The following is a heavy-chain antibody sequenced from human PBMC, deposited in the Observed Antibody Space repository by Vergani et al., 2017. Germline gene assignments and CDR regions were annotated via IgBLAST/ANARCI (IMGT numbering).Heavy chain of an antibody. V-gene: IGHV1-8*01. CDR2: MNPNSGNT. D-gene: IGHD4-17*01. Sequence: QVQLVQSGAEVKKPGASVKVSCKSSGYTFTSYDINWVRQATGQGLEWMGWMNPNSGNTGYAQKFQGRVTVTRNTSISKAYMELSSLRSEDTAVYYCARGVEGDDYGDYGDAFEIGGQGTMVTVYS. J-gene: IGHJ3*02. CDR1: GYTFTSYD. CDR3: ARGVEGDDYGDYGDAFEI.